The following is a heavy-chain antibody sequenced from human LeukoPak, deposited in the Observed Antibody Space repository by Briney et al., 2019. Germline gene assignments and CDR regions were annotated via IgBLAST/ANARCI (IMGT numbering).Heavy chain of an antibody. CDR2: ISKSGSTI. CDR1: GFTFSSYE. J-gene: IGHJ6*02. V-gene: IGHV3-48*03. Sequence: GGSLRLSCAASGFTFSSYEMNWVRQAPGKGLEWVSYISKSGSTIYYPDSVKGRFTISRDNAKNSLYLQMNSLRAEDTAVYYCARDEYLYSGMDVWGQGTTVTVSS. CDR3: ARDEYLYSGMDV. D-gene: IGHD2-2*02.